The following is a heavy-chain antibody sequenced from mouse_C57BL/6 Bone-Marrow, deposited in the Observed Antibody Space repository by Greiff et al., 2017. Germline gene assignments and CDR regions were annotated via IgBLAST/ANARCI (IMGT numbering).Heavy chain of an antibody. CDR1: GFTFTDYY. CDR3: ARSSITGPFAY. J-gene: IGHJ3*01. V-gene: IGHV7-3*01. Sequence: EVHLVESGGGLVQPGGSLSLSCAASGFTFTDYYMSWVRQPPGKALEWLGFIRNKANGYTTEYSASVKGRFTISRDNSQSILYLQMNALRAEDSATYYCARSSITGPFAYWGQGTLVTVSA. CDR2: IRNKANGYTT. D-gene: IGHD4-1*01.